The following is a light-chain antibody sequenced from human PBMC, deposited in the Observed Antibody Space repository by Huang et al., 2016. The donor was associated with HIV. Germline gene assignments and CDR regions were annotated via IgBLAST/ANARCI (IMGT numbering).Light chain of an antibody. CDR1: QSVSSN. J-gene: IGKJ3*01. CDR3: QQNNNWPPSFT. CDR2: GAS. Sequence: EIVMTQSPATLSVSPGERATLSGRASQSVSSNLARYQPKPGQDPRLLIYGASTRATGIPARFSGSGSGTEFTLTISSLQSEDFAVYYCQQNNNWPPSFTFGPGTKVDIK. V-gene: IGKV3-15*01.